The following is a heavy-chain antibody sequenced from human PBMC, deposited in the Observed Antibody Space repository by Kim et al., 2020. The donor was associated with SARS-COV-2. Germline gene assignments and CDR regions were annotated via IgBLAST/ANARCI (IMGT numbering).Heavy chain of an antibody. V-gene: IGHV5-10-1*01. CDR3: SNTPGIAAAGLSNWFDP. D-gene: IGHD6-13*01. J-gene: IGHJ5*02. Sequence: GESLKISCKGSGYSFTSYWINWVRQMPGKGLEWMGRIDPSDSYTNYSPSFQGHVTISADKSISTAYLQCNSLKASDTAMYYGSNTPGIAAAGLSNWFDPWGQGTLVTVSS. CDR2: IDPSDSYT. CDR1: GYSFTSYW.